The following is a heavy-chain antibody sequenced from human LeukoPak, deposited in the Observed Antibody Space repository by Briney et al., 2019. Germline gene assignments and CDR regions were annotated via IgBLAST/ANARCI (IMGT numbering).Heavy chain of an antibody. CDR3: ARDGPSYYGMDV. Sequence: PGGSLRLSCAASGFTFSSYAMSWVRQAPGKGLEWVSSISLVSGHIYYAESVKGRFTISRDNAKNSLYLQMNSLRAEDTAVYYCARDGPSYYGMDVWGQGTTVTVSS. V-gene: IGHV3-21*01. J-gene: IGHJ6*02. CDR1: GFTFSSYA. CDR2: ISLVSGHI.